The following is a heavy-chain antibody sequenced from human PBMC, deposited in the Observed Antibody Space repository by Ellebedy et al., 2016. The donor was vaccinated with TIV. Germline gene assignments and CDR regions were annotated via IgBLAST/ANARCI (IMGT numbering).Heavy chain of an antibody. CDR2: IYETGST. J-gene: IGHJ4*02. V-gene: IGHV4-59*01. CDR3: ARAPAGTQQSPLDY. Sequence: MPSETLSLTCTVSGGSISPYYWSWVRQSPGKGLEWIGFIYETGSTNYSPSLEGRVTISADTSKNQFPLNLTSVTAADTAVYYCARAPAGTQQSPLDYWGQGTLVTVSS. D-gene: IGHD6-13*01. CDR1: GGSISPYY.